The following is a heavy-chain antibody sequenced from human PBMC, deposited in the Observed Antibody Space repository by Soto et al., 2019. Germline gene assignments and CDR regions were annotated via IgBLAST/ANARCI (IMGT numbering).Heavy chain of an antibody. CDR1: GFTFSNYW. CDR3: ARGEDWNYGYYYGMDV. V-gene: IGHV3-74*01. D-gene: IGHD1-7*01. Sequence: PGGSLRLSCAASGFTFSNYWMHWVRQAPGKGLEWVSVITGSGGSTYYADSVKGRFTISRDNAKNSLYLQMNSLRAEDTAVYYCARGEDWNYGYYYGMDVWGQGTTVTVSS. J-gene: IGHJ6*02. CDR2: ITGSGGST.